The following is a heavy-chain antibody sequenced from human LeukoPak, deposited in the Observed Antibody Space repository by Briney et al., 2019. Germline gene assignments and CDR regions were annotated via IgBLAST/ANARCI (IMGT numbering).Heavy chain of an antibody. J-gene: IGHJ4*02. CDR2: ITSSSSYI. CDR3: ASSDWYHYFDY. V-gene: IGHV3-21*01. D-gene: IGHD2-21*02. CDR1: EFTFSSYE. Sequence: PGGSLRLSCVASEFTFSSYEMNWVRQAPGNGLEWVSSITSSSSYIYYADSVKGRFTISRDNAKNSLFLQMNSLRAEDTAVYYCASSDWYHYFDYWGQGTLVTVSS.